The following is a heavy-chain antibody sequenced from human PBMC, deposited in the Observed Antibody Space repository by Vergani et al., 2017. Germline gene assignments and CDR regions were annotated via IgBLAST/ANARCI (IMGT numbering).Heavy chain of an antibody. J-gene: IGHJ6*03. CDR2: ISYDGNKK. Sequence: VRLVDSGGGLVQPGGSLRLSCAASGFSVSDYGVHWVRQAPGKGLEWVSVISYDGNKKNYADSVKGRFTISRDNSKNTLYLEMNALRAEDTAVYYCARDFLTRVTTLDYYYMGVWGKGTTVTVSS. CDR3: ARDFLTRVTTLDYYYMGV. V-gene: IGHV3-30*03. CDR1: GFSVSDYG. D-gene: IGHD1-1*01.